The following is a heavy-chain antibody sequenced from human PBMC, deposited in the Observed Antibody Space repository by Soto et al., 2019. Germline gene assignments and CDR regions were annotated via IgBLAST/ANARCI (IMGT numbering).Heavy chain of an antibody. V-gene: IGHV3-23*01. CDR2: ISGSGGST. CDR3: AKDRIRIVVVTATHNWFDP. Sequence: GGSLRLSCAASGFTFSSYAMSWVRQAPGKGLEWVSAISGSGGSTYYADSVKGRFTISRDNSKNTLYLQMNSLRAEDTAVYYCAKDRIRIVVVTATHNWFDPWGQGTLVIVSS. CDR1: GFTFSSYA. J-gene: IGHJ5*02. D-gene: IGHD2-21*02.